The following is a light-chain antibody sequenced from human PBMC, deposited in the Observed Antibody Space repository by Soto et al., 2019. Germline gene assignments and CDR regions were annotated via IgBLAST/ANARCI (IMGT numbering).Light chain of an antibody. CDR2: GAS. J-gene: IGKJ1*01. CDR3: QKFDKWPWT. CDR1: QSVSSH. V-gene: IGKV3-15*01. Sequence: ETVVTQSPATLSVSPGERATLSCRASQSVSSHLAWYQQKPGQAPRLLIYGASTRATGIPARFSGSGSGTEFTLNISSLQSEDSAVYYCQKFDKWPWTFGQGTKVEIK.